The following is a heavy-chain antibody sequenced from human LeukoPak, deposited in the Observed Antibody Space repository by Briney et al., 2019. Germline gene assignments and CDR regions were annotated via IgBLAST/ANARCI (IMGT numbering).Heavy chain of an antibody. CDR3: AKSNGYGLVDI. CDR1: GYSISSGYY. CDR2: IYHSGRT. D-gene: IGHD3-10*01. J-gene: IGHJ3*02. V-gene: IGHV4-38-2*02. Sequence: SETLSLTCTVSGYSISSGYYWGWIRQPPGKGLEWIGSIYHSGRTFYNPSLKSRVTISVDTSKNQFSLKLTSVAAADTAVYYCAKSNGYGLVDIWGQGTMVTVSS.